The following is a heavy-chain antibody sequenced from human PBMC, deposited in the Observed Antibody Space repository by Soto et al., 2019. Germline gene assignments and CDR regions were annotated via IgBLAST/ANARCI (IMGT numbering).Heavy chain of an antibody. CDR3: ARVGYCSGGSCYGYYYYYGMDV. Sequence: SETLSLTCTVSGGSISSGGYYWSWIRQHTGRGLEWIGYIYYSGSIYYNPSLKSRVTISVDTSKTQFSLDLSSVTAADTAVYYSARVGYCSGGSCYGYYYYYGMDVWGQGTTVPVSS. J-gene: IGHJ6*02. V-gene: IGHV4-31*03. D-gene: IGHD2-15*01. CDR1: GGSISSGGYY. CDR2: IYYSGSI.